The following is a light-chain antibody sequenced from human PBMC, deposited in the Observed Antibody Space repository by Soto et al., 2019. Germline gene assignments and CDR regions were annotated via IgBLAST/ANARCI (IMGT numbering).Light chain of an antibody. CDR2: GAS. Sequence: EIVLTQSPGTLSLSPGERATLSCRASQSVSSSYLAWYQQKPGQAPRLLIYGASSRDTGIPDRFSGSGSGTDFTLTISRLEPEDFAVYYCQQYSSSPWTFGQGTKVEIK. CDR1: QSVSSSY. J-gene: IGKJ1*01. CDR3: QQYSSSPWT. V-gene: IGKV3-20*01.